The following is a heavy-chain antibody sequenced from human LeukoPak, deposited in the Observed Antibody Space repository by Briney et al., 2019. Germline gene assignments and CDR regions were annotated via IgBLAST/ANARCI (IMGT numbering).Heavy chain of an antibody. D-gene: IGHD2-15*01. Sequence: PSETLSLTCTVSGGSISSYYWSWIRQPPGKGLEWIGYIYYSGSTNYNPSLKSRVTISVDTSKNQFSLKLSSVTAADTAVYYCARLPTSVVAGWAPNDAFDIWGQGTMVTVSS. CDR1: GGSISSYY. V-gene: IGHV4-59*08. J-gene: IGHJ3*02. CDR3: ARLPTSVVAGWAPNDAFDI. CDR2: IYYSGST.